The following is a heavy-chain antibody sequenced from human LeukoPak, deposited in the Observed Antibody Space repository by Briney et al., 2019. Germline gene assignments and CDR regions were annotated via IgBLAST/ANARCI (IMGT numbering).Heavy chain of an antibody. V-gene: IGHV3-48*04. J-gene: IGHJ4*02. CDR2: ISSSSSTI. Sequence: PGGSLRLSCAASGFTFSTYNMNWVRQAPGKGLEWVSFISSSSSTIYYADSVKGRFTISRDNAKNLLYLQMNSLRAEDTAVYYCARVALAPAGTSFDYWGQGTLVTVSS. D-gene: IGHD6-13*01. CDR1: GFTFSTYN. CDR3: ARVALAPAGTSFDY.